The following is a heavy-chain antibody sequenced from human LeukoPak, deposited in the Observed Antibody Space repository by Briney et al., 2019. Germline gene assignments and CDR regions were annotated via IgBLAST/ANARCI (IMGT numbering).Heavy chain of an antibody. D-gene: IGHD4-17*01. CDR3: ARDDYGDYGLCLDY. J-gene: IGHJ4*02. CDR2: ISYDGSNK. V-gene: IGHV3-30-3*01. CDR1: GFTFSSYA. Sequence: PGRSLRLSCAASGFTFSSYAMHWVRQAPGKGLEWEAVISYDGSNKYYADSVKGRFTISRDNSKNTLYLQMNSLRAEDTAVYYCARDDYGDYGLCLDYWGQGTLVTVSS.